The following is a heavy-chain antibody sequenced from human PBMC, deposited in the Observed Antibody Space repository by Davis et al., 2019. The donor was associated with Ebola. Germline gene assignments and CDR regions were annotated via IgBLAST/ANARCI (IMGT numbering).Heavy chain of an antibody. Sequence: GESLKISCTASGFTFSTYAMSWVRQAPGAGLEWVSAISHSGGDTYYADSVKGRFTISRDNYKKTVDLQMNSLRADDTAINYCAKTRRLYYYYGIDVWGQGTTVTVSS. J-gene: IGHJ6*02. V-gene: IGHV3-23*01. CDR1: GFTFSTYA. CDR3: AKTRRLYYYYGIDV. CDR2: ISHSGGDT.